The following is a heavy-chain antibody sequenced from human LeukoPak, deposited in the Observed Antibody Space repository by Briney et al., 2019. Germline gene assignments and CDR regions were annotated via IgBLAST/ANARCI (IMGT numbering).Heavy chain of an antibody. CDR1: GYIFTDYC. D-gene: IGHD6-19*01. J-gene: IGHJ3*02. CDR3: ARVQVAGTREAFDI. CDR2: INPSGGTT. V-gene: IGHV1-46*01. Sequence: ASVKVSCKSSGYIFTDYCMHWVRQAPGQGLDWMGIINPSGGTTRYAQKFQGRVTMTRDTSTSTVYMELTSLRSEDTAVYSCARVQVAGTREAFDIWGQGKMVTVSS.